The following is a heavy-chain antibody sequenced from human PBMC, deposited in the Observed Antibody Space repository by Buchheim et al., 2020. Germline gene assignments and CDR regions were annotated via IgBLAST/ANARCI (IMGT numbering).Heavy chain of an antibody. V-gene: IGHV4-31*03. CDR2: IHYSGST. Sequence: QVQLQESGPGLVKPSQTLSLTCTVSGGSISSGTYYWSWIRQHPGKGLEWIGYIHYSGSTYYNPSLKSRVTISVDTSKNQFSLQLSSVTAADTAVYYCAGGNYDSSAYYPPQFDFWGQGTL. J-gene: IGHJ4*02. CDR1: GGSISSGTYY. D-gene: IGHD3-22*01. CDR3: AGGNYDSSAYYPPQFDF.